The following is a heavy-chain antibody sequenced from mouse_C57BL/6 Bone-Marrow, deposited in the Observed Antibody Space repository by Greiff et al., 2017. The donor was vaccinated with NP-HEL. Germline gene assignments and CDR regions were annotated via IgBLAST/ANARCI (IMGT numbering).Heavy chain of an antibody. J-gene: IGHJ3*01. CDR2: IYPGSGNT. CDR1: GYTFTDYY. Sequence: QVQLQQSGAELVRPGASVKLSCKASGYTFTDYYINWVKQRPGQGLEWIARIYPGSGNTYYNEKFKGKATLTAEKSSSTAYMQLSSLTPEDSAVYFCATRGSNFAWFAYWGQGTLVTVSA. CDR3: ATRGSNFAWFAY. D-gene: IGHD1-1*01. V-gene: IGHV1-76*01.